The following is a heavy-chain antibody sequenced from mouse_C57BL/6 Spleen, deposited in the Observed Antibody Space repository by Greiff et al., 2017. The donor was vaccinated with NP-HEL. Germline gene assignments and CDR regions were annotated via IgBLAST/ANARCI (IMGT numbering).Heavy chain of an antibody. Sequence: LKQSGAELVRPGSSVKLSCKDSYFAFMASALHWVKQRPGPGLEWIGSFTMYSDATEYSENFKGKATLTANTSSSTAYMELSSLTSEDSAVDYCARSKGIYDSLAMDYWGQGTSVTVSS. J-gene: IGHJ4*01. CDR1: YFAFMASA. CDR2: FTMYSDAT. CDR3: ARSKGIYDSLAMDY. V-gene: IGHV1-49*01. D-gene: IGHD2-3*01.